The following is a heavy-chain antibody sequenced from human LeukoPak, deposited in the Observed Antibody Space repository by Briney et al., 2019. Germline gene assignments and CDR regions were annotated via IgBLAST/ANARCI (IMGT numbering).Heavy chain of an antibody. CDR1: GFTFSSYA. J-gene: IGHJ4*02. V-gene: IGHV3-49*04. CDR3: TRDSPWSSGWYNPQNY. Sequence: GESLRLSCAASGFTFSSYAMSWVRQAPGKGLEWVGFIRSKAYGGTTEYAASVKGRFTISRDDSKSIAYLQMNSLKTEDTAVYYCTRDSPWSSGWYNPQNYWGQGTLVTVSS. CDR2: IRSKAYGGTT. D-gene: IGHD6-19*01.